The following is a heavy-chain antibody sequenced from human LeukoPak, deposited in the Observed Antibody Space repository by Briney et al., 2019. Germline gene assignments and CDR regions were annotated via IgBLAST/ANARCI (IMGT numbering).Heavy chain of an antibody. CDR3: AREGFGELFGTAFDY. J-gene: IGHJ4*02. Sequence: SQTLSLTCTVSGGSISSGDYYWRWIRQPPGKGLEWIGYIYYSGSTYYNPSLKSRVTISVDASKHQFSLKLSSVAAADTAVYYCAREGFGELFGTAFDYWGQGTLVTVSS. CDR1: GGSISSGDYY. V-gene: IGHV4-30-4*01. CDR2: IYYSGST. D-gene: IGHD3-10*01.